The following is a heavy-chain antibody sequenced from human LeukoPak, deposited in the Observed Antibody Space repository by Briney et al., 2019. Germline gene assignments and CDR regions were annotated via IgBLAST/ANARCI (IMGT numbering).Heavy chain of an antibody. D-gene: IGHD3-10*01. CDR2: IYNSGST. CDR1: GYSISSGYF. J-gene: IGHJ4*02. CDR3: ARHFFPSDSGSFRTPFDY. Sequence: SETLSLTCTVSGYSISSGYFWGWIRQPPGKGLEWIGTIYNSGSTYYNASLESRVTISVDTSKNQFSLKLSSVTAADTAVYYCARHFFPSDSGSFRTPFDYWGQGALVTVSS. V-gene: IGHV4-38-2*02.